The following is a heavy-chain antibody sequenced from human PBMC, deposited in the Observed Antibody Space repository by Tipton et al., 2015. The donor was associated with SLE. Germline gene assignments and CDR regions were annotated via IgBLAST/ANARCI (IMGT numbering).Heavy chain of an antibody. V-gene: IGHV3-21*01. Sequence: QLVQSGGGVVQPGRSLRLSCAASGFTFTIYAMNWVRQAPGKGLEWVSSISSSSSYIYYADSVKGRFTISRDNAKNSLYLQMNSLRAEDTAVYFCARDLATVTTDDFDYWGQGTLVTVSS. D-gene: IGHD4-17*01. CDR1: GFTFTIYA. CDR3: ARDLATVTTDDFDY. CDR2: ISSSSSYI. J-gene: IGHJ4*02.